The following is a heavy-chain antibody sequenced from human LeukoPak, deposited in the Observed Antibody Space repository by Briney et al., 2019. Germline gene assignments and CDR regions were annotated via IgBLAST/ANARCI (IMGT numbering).Heavy chain of an antibody. J-gene: IGHJ4*02. CDR1: GYTFTSYG. CDR2: ISAYNGNT. Sequence: ASVKVSCKASGYTFTSYGSSWVRQAPGQGLEWMGWISAYNGNTNYAQKLQGRVTMTTDTSTSTAYMELRSLRSDDTAVYYCAAGTRLDWLFDYWGQGTLVTVSS. CDR3: AAGTRLDWLFDY. V-gene: IGHV1-18*01. D-gene: IGHD3-9*01.